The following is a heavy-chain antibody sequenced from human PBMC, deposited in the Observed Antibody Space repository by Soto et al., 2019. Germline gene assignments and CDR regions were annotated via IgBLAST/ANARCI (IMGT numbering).Heavy chain of an antibody. CDR3: ARDRIDCDFWSGYYDAFDI. V-gene: IGHV1-18*01. Sequence: ASVKVSCKASGYTFTSYGISWVRQAPGQGLEWMGWISAYNGNTNYAQKLQGRVTMTTVTSTSTAYMELRSLRSDDTAVYYCARDRIDCDFWSGYYDAFDIWGQGTMVTVSS. D-gene: IGHD3-3*01. J-gene: IGHJ3*02. CDR1: GYTFTSYG. CDR2: ISAYNGNT.